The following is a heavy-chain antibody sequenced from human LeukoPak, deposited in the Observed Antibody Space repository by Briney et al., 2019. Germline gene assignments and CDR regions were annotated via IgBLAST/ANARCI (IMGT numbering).Heavy chain of an antibody. J-gene: IGHJ5*02. Sequence: SETLSLTCTVSGASISSSSYYWGWIRQPPGKGLEWIGSIHYSGITYYNPSLKGRVIISLDTSENQFFLQLSSVTAADTSVYYCATSSTAPNWFDPWGQGTLVTVSS. CDR3: ATSSTAPNWFDP. D-gene: IGHD5-18*01. CDR1: GASISSSSYY. CDR2: IHYSGIT. V-gene: IGHV4-39*01.